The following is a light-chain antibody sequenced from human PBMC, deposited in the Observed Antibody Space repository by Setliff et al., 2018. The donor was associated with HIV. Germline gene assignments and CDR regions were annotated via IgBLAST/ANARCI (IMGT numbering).Light chain of an antibody. Sequence: DIVLTQSPGTLSLSAGERATLSCRASHTISSKSIAWYQLKPGQAPRLLMYGASTRASGIPDRFSGGGSGTDFTLTISRLESEDFALYYCQQYGTSRWTFGQGTRLEIK. CDR1: HTISSKS. CDR2: GAS. CDR3: QQYGTSRWT. V-gene: IGKV3-20*01. J-gene: IGKJ5*01.